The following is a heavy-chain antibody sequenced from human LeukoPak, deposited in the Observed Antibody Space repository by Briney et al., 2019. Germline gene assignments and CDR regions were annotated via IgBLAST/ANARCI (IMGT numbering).Heavy chain of an antibody. V-gene: IGHV3-48*03. Sequence: GGSLRLSCAASGFTFSSYGMNWVRQAPGKGLEWISYTSKAGTTIYYADSVRGRFTISRDNAKNSLYLQMSSLGVEDTAVYYCARDRGGGDIYFDYWGQGTLVTVSS. D-gene: IGHD2-21*02. J-gene: IGHJ4*02. CDR2: TSKAGTTI. CDR1: GFTFSSYG. CDR3: ARDRGGGDIYFDY.